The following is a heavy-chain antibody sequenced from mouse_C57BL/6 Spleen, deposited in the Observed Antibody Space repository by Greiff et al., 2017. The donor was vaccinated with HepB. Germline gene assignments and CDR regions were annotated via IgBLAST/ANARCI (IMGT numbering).Heavy chain of an antibody. Sequence: QVQLQQSGAELVRPGTSVKVSCKASGYAFTNYLIEWVKQRPGQGLEWIGVINPGSGGTNYNEKFKGKATLTADKSSSTAYMQLSSLTSEDSAVYFCARGITTVVATGGYFDYWGQGTTLTVSS. CDR2: INPGSGGT. CDR3: ARGITTVVATGGYFDY. D-gene: IGHD1-1*01. J-gene: IGHJ2*01. V-gene: IGHV1-54*01. CDR1: GYAFTNYL.